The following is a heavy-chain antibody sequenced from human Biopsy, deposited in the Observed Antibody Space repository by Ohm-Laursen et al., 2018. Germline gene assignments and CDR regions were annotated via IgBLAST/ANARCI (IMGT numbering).Heavy chain of an antibody. CDR2: INAYNGDT. J-gene: IGHJ3*02. CDR1: GYTFTSFG. D-gene: IGHD1-14*01. CDR3: ARDLTRQPRRGAFDI. V-gene: IGHV1-18*01. Sequence: ASVKVSCKPSGYTFTSFGFSWVRQAPGQGLEWMGWINAYNGDTDHAQKLQGRVSITTDTSTTTTYMELRSLRSDDTAVYYCARDLTRQPRRGAFDIWGQGTLVTVSS.